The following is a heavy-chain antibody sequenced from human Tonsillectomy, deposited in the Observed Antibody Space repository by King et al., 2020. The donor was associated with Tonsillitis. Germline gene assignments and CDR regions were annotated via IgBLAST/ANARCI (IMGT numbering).Heavy chain of an antibody. Sequence: VQLQQWGAGLLKPSETLSLTCAVYGGSFSGYYWSWIRQPPGKGLEWIWEINHSGSTNYNPSLKSRVTISVDTSKNQFSLKLSSVTAADTAVYYCARGRGGYCSGGSCYSTLNDAFDIWGQGTMVTVSS. D-gene: IGHD2-15*01. V-gene: IGHV4-34*01. CDR3: ARGRGGYCSGGSCYSTLNDAFDI. CDR2: INHSGST. J-gene: IGHJ3*02. CDR1: GGSFSGYY.